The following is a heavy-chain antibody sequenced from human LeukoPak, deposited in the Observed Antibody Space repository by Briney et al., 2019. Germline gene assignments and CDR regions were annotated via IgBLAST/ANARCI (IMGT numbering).Heavy chain of an antibody. V-gene: IGHV4-34*09. CDR1: GGSFSGYY. CDR2: INHSGST. J-gene: IGHJ5*02. CDR3: ARVRYGDLDH. Sequence: PSETLSLTCAVYGGSFSGYYWSWIRQPPGKGLEWIGEINHSGSTNYNPSLKSRVTISVDTSKNQFSLKLSSVTAADTAVYYCARVRYGDLDHWGQGTLVTVSS. D-gene: IGHD4-17*01.